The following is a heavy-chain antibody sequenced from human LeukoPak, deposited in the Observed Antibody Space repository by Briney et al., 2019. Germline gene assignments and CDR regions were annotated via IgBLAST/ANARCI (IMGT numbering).Heavy chain of an antibody. D-gene: IGHD4-17*01. Sequence: SETLSLTYAVSDDSFRRHYWTWIRQPPGKGLEWIGYISYIGSTNYNPSLKSRVTISIDTSRNQFSLRLSSVTAADTAVYYCARDLVRVTKGFDIWGQGTMVSVSS. CDR3: ARDLVRVTKGFDI. CDR1: DDSFRRHY. J-gene: IGHJ3*02. CDR2: ISYIGST. V-gene: IGHV4-59*11.